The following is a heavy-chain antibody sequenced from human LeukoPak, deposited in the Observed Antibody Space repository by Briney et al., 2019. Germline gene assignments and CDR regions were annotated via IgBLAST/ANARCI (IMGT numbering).Heavy chain of an antibody. CDR2: IKEDGSEI. CDR1: GFNFSTYW. V-gene: IGHV3-7*01. CDR3: ARDRNTDFWSGYYTNYFDY. Sequence: PGGSLRLSCAASGFNFSTYWMTWVRQVPGKGLEWVANIKEDGSEIYYVDAVKGRFTISRDNAKNSLYLQMNSLRAEDTAVYYCARDRNTDFWSGYYTNYFDYWGQGALVTVSS. D-gene: IGHD3-3*01. J-gene: IGHJ4*02.